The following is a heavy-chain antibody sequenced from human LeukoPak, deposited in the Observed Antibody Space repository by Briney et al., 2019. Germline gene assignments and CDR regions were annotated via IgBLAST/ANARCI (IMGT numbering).Heavy chain of an antibody. CDR1: GITLSNYG. Sequence: GGSLRLSCAVSGITLSNYGMSWVRQAPGKGLEWVSGISGSGGSTYYADSVKGRFTISRDNSKNTLYLQMNSLRAEDTAVYHCAKVSLSPGYFDYWGQGTLVTVSS. J-gene: IGHJ4*02. CDR2: ISGSGGST. D-gene: IGHD3-10*01. V-gene: IGHV3-23*01. CDR3: AKVSLSPGYFDY.